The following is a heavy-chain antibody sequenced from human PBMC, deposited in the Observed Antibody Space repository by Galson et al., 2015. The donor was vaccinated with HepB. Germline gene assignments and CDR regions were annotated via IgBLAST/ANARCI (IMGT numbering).Heavy chain of an antibody. CDR1: GFTFSSYW. CDR3: ARDTAPCSSTSCYTAYYYGMDV. CDR2: IKQDGSEK. J-gene: IGHJ6*02. D-gene: IGHD2-2*02. Sequence: SLRLSCAASGFTFSSYWMSWVRQAPGKGLEWVANIKQDGSEKYYVDSVKGRFTISRDNAKNSLYLQMNSLRAEDTAVYYCARDTAPCSSTSCYTAYYYGMDVWGQGTTVTVSS. V-gene: IGHV3-7*03.